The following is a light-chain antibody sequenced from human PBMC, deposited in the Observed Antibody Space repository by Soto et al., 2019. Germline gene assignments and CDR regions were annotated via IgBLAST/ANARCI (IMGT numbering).Light chain of an antibody. V-gene: IGKV1-5*03. CDR2: KAS. CDR3: QQYTTRVT. Sequence: DIQMTQSPSTLSASVGDRVTITCRASPSVDRWLAWYQQRPGKAPKALLYKASNLERGVPSRFSGSGSGTEFTLTITSLQPGDIATYYCQQYTTRVTFGQGTMVEMK. J-gene: IGKJ1*01. CDR1: PSVDRW.